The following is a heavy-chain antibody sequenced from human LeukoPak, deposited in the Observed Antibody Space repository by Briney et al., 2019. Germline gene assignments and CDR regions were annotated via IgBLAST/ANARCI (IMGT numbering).Heavy chain of an antibody. J-gene: IGHJ4*02. Sequence: PGRSLRLSCAASGFTFSTYGMHWVRQAPGKGLEWVAVIWYDGSNKYYADSVKGRFTISRDNAKNSLYLQMNSLRAEDTAVYYCAHLYDILTGIDYWGQGTLVTVSS. CDR2: IWYDGSNK. CDR3: AHLYDILTGIDY. CDR1: GFTFSTYG. D-gene: IGHD3-9*01. V-gene: IGHV3-33*03.